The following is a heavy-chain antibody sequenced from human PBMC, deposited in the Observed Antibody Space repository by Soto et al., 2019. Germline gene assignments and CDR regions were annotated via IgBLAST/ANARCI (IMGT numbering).Heavy chain of an antibody. CDR2: VFTTGNT. CDR3: SRDFNSIFDDFADMRWNFDP. J-gene: IGHJ5*02. V-gene: IGHV4-4*07. D-gene: IGHD3-3*02. Sequence: SETLSLTCSVTGGSINNYYWSWVRQSAGKGLEWIGRVFTTGNTDYNPSLKGRVTISVDTSKNQVSLSLRSVTAADTAIYYCSRDFNSIFDDFADMRWNFDPWGQGTLVTVS. CDR1: GGSINNYY.